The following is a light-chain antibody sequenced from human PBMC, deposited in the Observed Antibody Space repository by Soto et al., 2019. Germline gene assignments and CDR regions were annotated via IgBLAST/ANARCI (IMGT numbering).Light chain of an antibody. CDR3: QQYYKWPPFT. V-gene: IGKV3D-15*01. CDR2: DAS. J-gene: IGKJ3*01. Sequence: EIVMTQSPATLSVSPGDRATLSCRASQSVDNDLAWYQQKPGQPPRLLIYDASTRATGIPARFSGSQSGTEFTLTISSLLSEDFAVYYCQQYYKWPPFTFGPGTKVDI. CDR1: QSVDND.